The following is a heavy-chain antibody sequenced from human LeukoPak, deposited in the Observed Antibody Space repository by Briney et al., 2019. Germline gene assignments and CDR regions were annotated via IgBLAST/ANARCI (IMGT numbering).Heavy chain of an antibody. CDR3: ARLCGGDCPDDY. CDR1: GGTFSSYA. V-gene: IGHV1-69*05. CDR2: IIPIFGTA. D-gene: IGHD2-21*02. Sequence: SVKVSCKASGGTFSSYAISWVRQAPGQGLEWMGGIIPIFGTANYAQKFQGRVTITTDESTSPAYMELSSLRSEDTAVYYCARLCGGDCPDDYWGQGTLVTVSS. J-gene: IGHJ4*02.